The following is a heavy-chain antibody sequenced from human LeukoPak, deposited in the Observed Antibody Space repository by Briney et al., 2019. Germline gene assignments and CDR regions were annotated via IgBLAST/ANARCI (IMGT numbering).Heavy chain of an antibody. CDR1: GFTFNDYA. D-gene: IGHD5-12*01. CDR3: AKDSATITGSYSYNWFDF. CDR2: ISGDGGST. J-gene: IGHJ5*01. V-gene: IGHV3-43*02. Sequence: PGGSLRLSCTASGFTFNDYAMHWVRQAPGKGLQWVSLISGDGGSTFYADSVRGRFTISRDNSKNSLYLQMSGLRTEDTAIYYCAKDSATITGSYSYNWFDFWGQGNLVTVSS.